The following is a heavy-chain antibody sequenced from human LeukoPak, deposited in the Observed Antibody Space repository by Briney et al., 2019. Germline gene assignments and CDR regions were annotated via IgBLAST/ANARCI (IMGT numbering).Heavy chain of an antibody. CDR3: ARGRRGSYGMDV. CDR2: IFYNGKT. J-gene: IGHJ6*02. Sequence: SETLSLTCTLSGASFRSGGQYWGWIRQTPGKGLEWIGDIFYNGKTNYNPSLKSRVTMSVDTSKNQFSLKLSSVTAADTAVYYCARGRRGSYGMDVWGQGTTVTVSS. CDR1: GASFRSGGQY. V-gene: IGHV4-61*08. D-gene: IGHD5-12*01.